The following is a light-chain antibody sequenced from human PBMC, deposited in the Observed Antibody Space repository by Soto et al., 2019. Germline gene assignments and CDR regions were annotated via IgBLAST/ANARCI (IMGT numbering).Light chain of an antibody. CDR1: QSISSW. CDR2: DAS. CDR3: QQYNSYSRT. V-gene: IGKV1-5*01. J-gene: IGKJ1*01. Sequence: DIQMTQSPSALSASVGDRVTVTCRARQSISSWLAWCQQKPGKAPKLLIYDASSLESGVPSRFSGSGSGTEFTLTISSLQPDDFATYYCQQYNSYSRTFGQGTKVDIK.